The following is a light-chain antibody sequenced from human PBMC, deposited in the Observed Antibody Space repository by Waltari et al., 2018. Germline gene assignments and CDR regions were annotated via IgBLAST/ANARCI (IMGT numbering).Light chain of an antibody. CDR3: QQYNIWPYT. J-gene: IGKJ2*01. CDR2: VAS. V-gene: IGKV3-15*01. CDR1: QSVSSN. Sequence: EIVMTQSPATLSVSPGERATLSCRASQSVSSNLAWNQQKTGQAPRLLSYVASTRATGIPARFSGSGSGTESTLTISSLQSEDFAVYYCQQYNIWPYTFGQGTKLEIK.